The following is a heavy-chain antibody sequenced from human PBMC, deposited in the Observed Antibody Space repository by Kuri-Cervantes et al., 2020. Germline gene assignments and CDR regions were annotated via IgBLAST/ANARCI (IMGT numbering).Heavy chain of an antibody. CDR1: GYSISSGYY. D-gene: IGHD3-9*01. J-gene: IGHJ6*03. CDR2: IYHSGST. CDR3: ARVGGDYDILTGYFSYYYYYMDV. V-gene: IGHV4-38-2*01. Sequence: ESLKISCAVSGYSISSGYYWGWIRQPPGKGLEWIGSIYHSGSTNYNPSLKSRVAISVDTSKNQFSLKLSSVTAADTAVYYCARVGGDYDILTGYFSYYYYYMDVWGKGTTVTVSS.